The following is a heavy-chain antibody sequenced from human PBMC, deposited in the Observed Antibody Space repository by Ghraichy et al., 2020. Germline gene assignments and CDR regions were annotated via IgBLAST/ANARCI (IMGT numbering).Heavy chain of an antibody. Sequence: ASVKVSCKASGYTFTSYYMHWVRQAPGQGLEWMGIINPSGGSTSYAQKFQGRVTMTRDTSTSTVYMELSSLRSEDTAVYYCARGGRVAGHVVVPAARIAAASTNLSYFDYWGQGTLVTVS. V-gene: IGHV1-46*03. J-gene: IGHJ4*02. CDR1: GYTFTSYY. CDR2: INPSGGST. CDR3: ARGGRVAGHVVVPAARIAAASTNLSYFDY. D-gene: IGHD2-2*01.